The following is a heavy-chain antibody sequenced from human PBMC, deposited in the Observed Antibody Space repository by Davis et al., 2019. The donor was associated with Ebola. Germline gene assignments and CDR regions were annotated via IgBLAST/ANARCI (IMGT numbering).Heavy chain of an antibody. CDR1: GYTFTSYA. V-gene: IGHV1-69*05. CDR3: AREMATYPLDY. J-gene: IGHJ4*02. CDR2: IIPIFGTA. Sequence: SVKVSCKASGYTFTSYAISWVRQAPGQGLEWMGGIIPIFGTANYAQKFQGRVTITRDTSASTAYMELSSLRSEDTAVYYCAREMATYPLDYWGQGTLVTVSS. D-gene: IGHD5-24*01.